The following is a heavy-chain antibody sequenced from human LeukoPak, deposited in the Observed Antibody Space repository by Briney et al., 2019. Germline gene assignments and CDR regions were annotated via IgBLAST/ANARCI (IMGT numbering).Heavy chain of an antibody. Sequence: SETLSLTCTVSGGSVSSGSYYWGWIRQPPGKGLEWIGYIYYSGSTNYNPSLKSRVTISVDTSKNQLSLKLSSVTAADTAVYYCARSSGVWFDPWGQGTLVTVSS. CDR2: IYYSGST. CDR3: ARSSGVWFDP. J-gene: IGHJ5*02. D-gene: IGHD1-26*01. V-gene: IGHV4-61*01. CDR1: GGSVSSGSYY.